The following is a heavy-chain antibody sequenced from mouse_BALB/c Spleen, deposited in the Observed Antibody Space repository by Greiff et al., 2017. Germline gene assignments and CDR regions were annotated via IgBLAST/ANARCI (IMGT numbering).Heavy chain of an antibody. J-gene: IGHJ4*01. Sequence: VKLKESGPGLVAPSQSLSITCTVSGFSLTSYDISWIRQPPGKGLEWLGVIWTGGGTNYNSAFMSRLSISKDNSKSQVFLKMNSLQTVDTAIYYCVRGVVDYWGQGTSVTVSS. CDR3: VRGVVDY. V-gene: IGHV2-9-2*01. CDR1: GFSLTSYD. D-gene: IGHD1-3*01. CDR2: IWTGGGT.